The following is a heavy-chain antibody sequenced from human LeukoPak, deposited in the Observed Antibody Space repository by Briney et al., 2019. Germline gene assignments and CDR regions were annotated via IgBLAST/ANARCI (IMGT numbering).Heavy chain of an antibody. CDR2: IYSGGGT. J-gene: IGHJ4*02. V-gene: IGHV3-53*01. CDR3: ASQRSFNY. Sequence: GGSLRLSCAASGFTFSSNYMSWVRQAPGKGLEWVSVIYSGGGTYYSDSVRGRFTISIDNSKNTVYLQMNSLRAEDTAVYFCASQRSFNYWGQGTLVTVSS. CDR1: GFTFSSNY. D-gene: IGHD1-26*01.